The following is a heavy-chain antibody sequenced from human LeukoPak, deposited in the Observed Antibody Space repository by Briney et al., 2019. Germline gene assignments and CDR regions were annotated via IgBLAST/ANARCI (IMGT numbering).Heavy chain of an antibody. J-gene: IGHJ4*02. CDR3: ARLADCSSSSCRSFDY. D-gene: IGHD2-2*01. Sequence: GESLKISCKASGYPFTGYYLHWVRQAPGQGLEWMGWINPNSGFTNYAQKFQGRVTMTRDTSISTAYMELSRLRSDDTAVYYCARLADCSSSSCRSFDYWGQGTLVTVSS. CDR1: GYPFTGYY. V-gene: IGHV1-2*02. CDR2: INPNSGFT.